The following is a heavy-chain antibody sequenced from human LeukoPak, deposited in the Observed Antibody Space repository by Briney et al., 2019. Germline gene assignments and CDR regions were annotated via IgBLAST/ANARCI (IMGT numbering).Heavy chain of an antibody. Sequence: GRSLRHSCAASVFTFSDYGIHSGRQGPGKGREWVSVLSPHGNYEYYADSVQGRFTISRDDSKNTVYLQMNSLRDEDTAVYYCARDWIDRSLDYWGQGTLVTVSS. CDR3: ARDWIDRSLDY. J-gene: IGHJ4*02. V-gene: IGHV3-33*01. CDR1: VFTFSDYG. D-gene: IGHD2-2*03. CDR2: LSPHGNYE.